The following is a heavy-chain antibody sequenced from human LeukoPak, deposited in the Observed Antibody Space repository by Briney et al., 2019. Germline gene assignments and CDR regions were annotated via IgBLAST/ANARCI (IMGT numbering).Heavy chain of an antibody. V-gene: IGHV4-59*01. J-gene: IGHJ6*02. CDR3: ARHSSGYYYYYYGMDV. CDR2: IYYSGST. D-gene: IGHD3-22*01. Sequence: SETLSFTCTVSGGSISSYYWSWIRQPPGKGLEWIGYIYYSGSTNYSPSLKSRVTISIDTSKNQFSLKLSSVTAADTAVYYCARHSSGYYYYYYGMDVWGQGTTVTVSS. CDR1: GGSISSYY.